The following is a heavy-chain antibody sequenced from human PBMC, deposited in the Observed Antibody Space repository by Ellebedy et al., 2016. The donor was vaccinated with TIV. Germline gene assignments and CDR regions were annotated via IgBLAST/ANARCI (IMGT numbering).Heavy chain of an antibody. CDR3: ARSRLGGGHWYFDF. J-gene: IGHJ2*01. V-gene: IGHV1-18*01. CDR2: IAVYNGHT. D-gene: IGHD3-10*01. CDR1: SYTLTRYG. Sequence: ASVKVSXKVSSYTLTRYGMSWVRQAPGQGLEWMGWIAVYNGHTKYAQKFQDRVVMTTETATSTVYMELRSLRSDDTAVYYCARSRLGGGHWYFDFWGRGTLVTVSS.